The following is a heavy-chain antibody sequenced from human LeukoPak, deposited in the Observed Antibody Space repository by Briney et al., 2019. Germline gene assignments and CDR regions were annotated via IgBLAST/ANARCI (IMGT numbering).Heavy chain of an antibody. CDR3: ARLVGATGAFDY. CDR1: GGSISSSSYY. Sequence: TPETLSLTCTVSGGSISSSSYYWGWIRHPPGKGLEGIGSIYYSGTTYYNPSLKSRVTISVDTSKNQFSLKLSSVTAADTAVYYCARLVGATGAFDYWGLGTLVTVSS. D-gene: IGHD1-26*01. V-gene: IGHV4-39*01. J-gene: IGHJ4*02. CDR2: IYYSGTT.